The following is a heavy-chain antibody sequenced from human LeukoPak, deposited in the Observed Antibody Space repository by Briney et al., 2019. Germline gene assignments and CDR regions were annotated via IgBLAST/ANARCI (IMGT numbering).Heavy chain of an antibody. V-gene: IGHV4-30-2*01. CDR3: ARGGPYGPNWFDL. D-gene: IGHD4-17*01. Sequence: SQTLSLTCAVSGGSISSGGYSWSWIRQPPGKGLEWIGYIYHSGSTYYNPSLKSRVTISVDRSKNQFSLKLSSVTAADTAVYYCARGGPYGPNWFDLWGQGTLVTVSS. J-gene: IGHJ5*02. CDR1: GGSISSGGYS. CDR2: IYHSGST.